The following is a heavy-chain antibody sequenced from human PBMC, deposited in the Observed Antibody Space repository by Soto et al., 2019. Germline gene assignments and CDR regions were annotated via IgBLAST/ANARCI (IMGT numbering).Heavy chain of an antibody. CDR1: GFTFSSYS. D-gene: IGHD3-16*01. V-gene: IGHV3-21*01. CDR3: ARDPTYDYTRDV. CDR2: ISSSSSYI. Sequence: GGSLRLSCAASGFTFSSYSMNWVRQAPGKGLEWVSSISSSSSYIYYADSVKGRFTISRDNAKNSLYLQMNSLRAEDTAVYYCARDPTYDYTRDVRGKGNTVTVSS. J-gene: IGHJ6*01.